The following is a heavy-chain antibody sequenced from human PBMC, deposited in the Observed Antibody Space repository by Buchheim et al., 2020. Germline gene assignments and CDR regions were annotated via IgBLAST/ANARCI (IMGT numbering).Heavy chain of an antibody. CDR3: VRGFGRLDH. CDR2: IKGDGNDK. D-gene: IGHD3-10*01. CDR1: GFTFINYG. J-gene: IGHJ5*02. Sequence: EVQVVDSGGGLVQPGGSLRLSCAASGFTFINYGMTWVRQAPGKGLEWVATIKGDGNDKYYVDSVKGRFTISRDNAVNSLHLQMNSLRAEDTAVYFCVRGFGRLDHWGQGTL. V-gene: IGHV3-7*01.